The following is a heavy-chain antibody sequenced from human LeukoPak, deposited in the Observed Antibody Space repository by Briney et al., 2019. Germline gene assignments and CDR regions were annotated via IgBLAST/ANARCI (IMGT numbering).Heavy chain of an antibody. V-gene: IGHV1-69*05. CDR3: AMICSGGSCYPGNYFDY. D-gene: IGHD2-15*01. Sequence: SVKVSCKASGGTFSSYAISWVRQAPGQGLEWMGGIIPIFGTANYAQKFQGRVTITTDESTSTAYMELSSPRSEDTAVYYCAMICSGGSCYPGNYFDYWGQGTLVTVSS. CDR1: GGTFSSYA. CDR2: IIPIFGTA. J-gene: IGHJ4*02.